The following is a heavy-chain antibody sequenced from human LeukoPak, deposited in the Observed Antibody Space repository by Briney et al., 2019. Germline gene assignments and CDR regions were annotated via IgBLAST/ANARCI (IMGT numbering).Heavy chain of an antibody. V-gene: IGHV3-7*01. Sequence: GGSLGLSCAASGFTFSSYWLSWVRQAPGKGLEWVASIEQDGSQKYYVDSVRGRFTISRDNAKNSVYLQTNSLRVEDTAVYYCARNSGSNPFDYWGQGTLVTVSS. CDR2: IEQDGSQK. D-gene: IGHD1-26*01. CDR1: GFTFSSYW. CDR3: ARNSGSNPFDY. J-gene: IGHJ4*02.